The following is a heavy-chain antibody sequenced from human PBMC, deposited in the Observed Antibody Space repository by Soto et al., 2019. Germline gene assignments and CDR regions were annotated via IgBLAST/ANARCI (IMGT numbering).Heavy chain of an antibody. J-gene: IGHJ4*02. CDR2: INDNGRRT. V-gene: IGHV3-74*01. CDR3: ARDVELQSFDY. Sequence: GALRLSCEASGFIFSSYSMHWVRQAPGKGLVWVSRINDNGRRTNYADSVKGRFTMSRDNAQNTVYLQMNSLRAEDTAVYYCARDVELQSFDYWGQGILVTVSS. D-gene: IGHD1-26*01. CDR1: GFIFSSYS.